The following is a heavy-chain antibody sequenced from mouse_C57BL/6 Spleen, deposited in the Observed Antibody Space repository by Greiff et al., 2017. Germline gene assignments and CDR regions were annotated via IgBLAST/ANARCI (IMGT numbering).Heavy chain of an antibody. J-gene: IGHJ3*01. V-gene: IGHV1-82*01. Sequence: QVQLQQSGPELVKPGASVKISCKASGYAFSSSWMNWVKQRPGKGLEWIGRIYPGDGDTNYNGKCKGKATLTADKSSSTAYMQLSSLTSEDSAVFFGARHYSNYEVLFAYWGQGTLVTVSA. CDR1: GYAFSSSW. CDR3: ARHYSNYEVLFAY. D-gene: IGHD2-5*01. CDR2: IYPGDGDT.